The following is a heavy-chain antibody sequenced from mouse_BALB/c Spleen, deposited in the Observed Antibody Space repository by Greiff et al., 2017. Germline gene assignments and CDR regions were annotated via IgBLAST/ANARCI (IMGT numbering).Heavy chain of an antibody. CDR1: GFTFSSYG. Sequence: EVKVVESGGGLVQPGGSLKLSCAASGFTFSSYGMSWVRQTPDKRLELVATINSNGGSTYYPDSVKGRFTISRDNAKNTLYLQMSSLKSEDTAMYYCARELGRFFAYWGQGTLVTVSA. V-gene: IGHV5-6-3*01. D-gene: IGHD4-1*01. CDR2: INSNGGST. CDR3: ARELGRFFAY. J-gene: IGHJ3*01.